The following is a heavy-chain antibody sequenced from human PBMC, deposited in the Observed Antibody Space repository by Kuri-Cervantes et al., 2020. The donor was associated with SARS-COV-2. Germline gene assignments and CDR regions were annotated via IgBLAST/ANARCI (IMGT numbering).Heavy chain of an antibody. CDR3: ARSGSGWMDV. CDR1: GFTFSSYS. V-gene: IGHV3-21*01. J-gene: IGHJ6*02. Sequence: GESLKISCAASGFTFSSYSMNWVRQAPGKGLEWVSSISSSSSYIYYADSVKGRFTISRDNAENSLYLQMNSLRAEDTAVYYCARSGSGWMDVWGQGTTVTVSS. CDR2: ISSSSSYI. D-gene: IGHD6-19*01.